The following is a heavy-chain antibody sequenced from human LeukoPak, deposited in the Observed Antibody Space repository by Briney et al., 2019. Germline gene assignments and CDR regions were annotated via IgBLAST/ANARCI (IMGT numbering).Heavy chain of an antibody. D-gene: IGHD3-16*02. CDR2: MNPNSGRR. CDR3: ARGLRSDY. V-gene: IGHV1-8*01. J-gene: IGHJ4*02. CDR1: GYPFSNYD. Sequence: AAVNVSFKAYGYPFSNYDINLVPPCRGQALEWMGWMNPNSGRRVYAQKFQGRVTMTRNSSINTAYMELTSLRSDDTAVYYCARGLRSDYWGQGTLVTVSS.